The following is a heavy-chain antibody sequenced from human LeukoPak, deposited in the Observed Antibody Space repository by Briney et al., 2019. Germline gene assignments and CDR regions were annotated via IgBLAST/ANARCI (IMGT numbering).Heavy chain of an antibody. Sequence: SQTLSLTCTVSGGSISSGSYYWSWIRQPAGKGLEWIGRIYTSGSTNYNPSLKSRVTISVDTSKNQFSLKLSSVTAADTAVYYCASVPAAAPAFFDYWGQGTLVTVSS. CDR2: IYTSGST. D-gene: IGHD2-2*01. CDR3: ASVPAAAPAFFDY. CDR1: GGSISSGSYY. V-gene: IGHV4-61*02. J-gene: IGHJ4*02.